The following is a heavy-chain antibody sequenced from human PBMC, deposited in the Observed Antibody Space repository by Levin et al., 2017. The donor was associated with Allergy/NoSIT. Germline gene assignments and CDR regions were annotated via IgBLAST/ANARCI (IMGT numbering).Heavy chain of an antibody. CDR2: IYHSGNT. Sequence: TSETLSLTCAVSGGSISSSNWWNWVRQPPGKGLEWIGEIYHSGNTNFNPSLKSRVTISVDKSKNQFSLMLSSVTAADTAVYYCARISCSGGSCYFDYWGQGTLVTVSS. V-gene: IGHV4-4*02. CDR1: GGSISSSNW. CDR3: ARISCSGGSCYFDY. J-gene: IGHJ4*02. D-gene: IGHD2-15*01.